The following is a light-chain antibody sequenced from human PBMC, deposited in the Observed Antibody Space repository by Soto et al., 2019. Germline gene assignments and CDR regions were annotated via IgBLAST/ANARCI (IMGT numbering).Light chain of an antibody. Sequence: QSVLTQPPSASGTPGQRVTISCSGSSSNIGKNAVNWYQQLPGTAPKLLIYTNDQRPSGVPDRFSGSKSGTSASLAISGLQSEDEADYYCSSYTSSSTLEVFGGGTKLTVL. V-gene: IGLV1-44*01. CDR3: SSYTSSSTLEV. CDR2: TND. J-gene: IGLJ2*01. CDR1: SSNIGKNA.